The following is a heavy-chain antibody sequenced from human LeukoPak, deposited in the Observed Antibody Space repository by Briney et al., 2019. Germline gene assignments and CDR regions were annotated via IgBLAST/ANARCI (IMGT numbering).Heavy chain of an antibody. J-gene: IGHJ4*02. CDR2: MIPIFGTA. D-gene: IGHD2-15*01. CDR1: GGTFSSYA. V-gene: IGHV1-69*13. CDR3: ARGAGCSGGSCYLFDY. Sequence: ASVKLSCKASGGTFSSYAISWVRQAPGQGLEWMGGMIPIFGTANYAQKFQGRVTITADESTSTAYMELSSLRSEGTAVYYCARGAGCSGGSCYLFDYWGQGTLVTVSS.